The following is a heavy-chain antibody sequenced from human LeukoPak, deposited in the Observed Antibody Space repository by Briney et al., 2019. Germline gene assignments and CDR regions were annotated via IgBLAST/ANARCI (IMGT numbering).Heavy chain of an antibody. J-gene: IGHJ4*02. CDR2: ISSSSSYI. Sequence: GGSLRLSCAASGFTFSSYSMNWVRQAPGKGLEWGSSISSSSSYIYYADSVKGRFTISRDNAKNSLYLQMNSLRAEDTAVYYCVRDSVDGYYDSSGYSALFDYWGQGTLVTVSS. D-gene: IGHD3-22*01. CDR3: VRDSVDGYYDSSGYSALFDY. V-gene: IGHV3-21*01. CDR1: GFTFSSYS.